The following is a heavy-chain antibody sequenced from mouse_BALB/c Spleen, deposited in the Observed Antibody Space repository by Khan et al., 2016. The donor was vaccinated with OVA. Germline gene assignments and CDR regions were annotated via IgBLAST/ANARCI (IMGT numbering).Heavy chain of an antibody. CDR3: VKFDDNFYVMDY. V-gene: IGHV2-3*01. Sequence: QMQLEESGPGLVAPSQSLSITCTVSGFSLTNYGVNWVRQPPGKGLEWLGVIWSDGSTNYHSALISRLSTSKDNSKSQVFLKLNSLQTDDTATYYCVKFDDNFYVMDYWGQGTSVTVSS. J-gene: IGHJ4*01. CDR2: IWSDGST. D-gene: IGHD2-1*01. CDR1: GFSLTNYG.